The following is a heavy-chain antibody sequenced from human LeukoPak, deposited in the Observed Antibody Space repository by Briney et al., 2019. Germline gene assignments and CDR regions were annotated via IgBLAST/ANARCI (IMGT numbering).Heavy chain of an antibody. Sequence: GGSLRLSCAASGLDVSNHYMRWVRQAPGKGLEWVSLIYSGGSTYYTDPVKGRFTTSRDGSKNMLYLQMNSLRVEDTAVYYCARDPAAVSTNTYGWGQGTLVTVS. V-gene: IGHV3-66*01. CDR1: GLDVSNHY. CDR3: ARDPAAVSTNTYG. J-gene: IGHJ4*02. D-gene: IGHD6-13*01. CDR2: IYSGGST.